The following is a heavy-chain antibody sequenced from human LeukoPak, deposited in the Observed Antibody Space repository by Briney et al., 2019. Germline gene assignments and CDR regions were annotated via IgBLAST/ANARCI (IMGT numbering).Heavy chain of an antibody. Sequence: ASVKVSCKGSGYTFTGYYMHWVRQAPGQGLEWMGRINPNSGGTNYAQKFQGRVTMTRDTSISTAYMELSRLRSDDTAVYYCTRDRGYDYFFDYWGQGTLVTVSS. CDR3: TRDRGYDYFFDY. CDR1: GYTFTGYY. V-gene: IGHV1-2*06. J-gene: IGHJ4*02. CDR2: INPNSGGT. D-gene: IGHD5-12*01.